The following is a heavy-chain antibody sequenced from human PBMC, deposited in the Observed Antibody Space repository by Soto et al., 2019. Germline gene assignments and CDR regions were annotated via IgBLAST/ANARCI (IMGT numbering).Heavy chain of an antibody. J-gene: IGHJ5*02. CDR1: GSTFSSYT. CDR3: AKCTVDTIVSSGWCNWFDP. Sequence: SVKVSCKASGSTFSSYTISWVRQAPGQGLDWMGRIIPILGIANYAQKFQGRVTITADKSTSTAYMELSSLRSEDTAVYFCAKCTVDTIVSSGWCNWFDPWGQGTLVTVSS. CDR2: IIPILGIA. D-gene: IGHD6-19*01. V-gene: IGHV1-69*02.